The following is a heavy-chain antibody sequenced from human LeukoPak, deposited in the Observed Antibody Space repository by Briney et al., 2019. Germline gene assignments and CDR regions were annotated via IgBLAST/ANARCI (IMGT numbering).Heavy chain of an antibody. CDR2: ISYDGSNK. Sequence: PGRSLRLSCAASGFTFSSYGMHWVRQAPGKGLEWVAVISYDGSNKYYADSVKGRFTISRDNSKNTLYLQMNSLRAEDTAVYYCAKVWSGYYNYYYYMDVWGKGTTVTVSS. D-gene: IGHD3-3*01. CDR1: GFTFSSYG. V-gene: IGHV3-30*18. J-gene: IGHJ6*03. CDR3: AKVWSGYYNYYYYMDV.